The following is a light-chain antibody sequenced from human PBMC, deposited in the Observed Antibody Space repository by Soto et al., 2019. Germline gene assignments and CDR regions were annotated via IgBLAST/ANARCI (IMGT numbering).Light chain of an antibody. Sequence: QAVVTQPPSVSGAPGQRVTISCTGSSSNIGAGYDVKWYQQLPGTAPKLLIYGNSHRPSGVPDRFSGSKSGTSASLAITGLQAEDEADYYCQSYDSSLSGRVFGGGTKVTVL. CDR3: QSYDSSLSGRV. J-gene: IGLJ3*02. V-gene: IGLV1-40*01. CDR2: GNS. CDR1: SSNIGAGYD.